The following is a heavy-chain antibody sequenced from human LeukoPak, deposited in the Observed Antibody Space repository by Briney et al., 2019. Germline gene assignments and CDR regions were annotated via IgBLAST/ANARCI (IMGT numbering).Heavy chain of an antibody. CDR2: ISGSGGST. D-gene: IGHD2-2*01. CDR3: AKDPRYCSSTSCYYWFDP. Sequence: PGGSLRLSCAASGFTFSSYAMSWVRQAPGKGLEWVSAISGSGGSTYYADSVKGRFTISRDNSKNTLYLQMNSLRAEDTAVYYCAKDPRYCSSTSCYYWFDPWGQGTLVTVSS. CDR1: GFTFSSYA. J-gene: IGHJ5*02. V-gene: IGHV3-23*01.